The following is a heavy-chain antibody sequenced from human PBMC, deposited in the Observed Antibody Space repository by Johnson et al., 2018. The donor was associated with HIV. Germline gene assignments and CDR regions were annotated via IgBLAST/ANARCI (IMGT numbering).Heavy chain of an antibody. CDR3: AREVGIQLWSSDAFDI. V-gene: IGHV3-20*04. CDR2: INWNGGRT. D-gene: IGHD5-18*01. Sequence: VQLVESGGGVVRPGGSLRLSCAASGFTFDDHDMSWVRQAPGKGLEWVSGINWNGGRTGYADSVKGRFTISRDNAKNSLYLQMNSLRAEDTALYYCAREVGIQLWSSDAFDIWGQGTMVTVSS. J-gene: IGHJ3*02. CDR1: GFTFDDHD.